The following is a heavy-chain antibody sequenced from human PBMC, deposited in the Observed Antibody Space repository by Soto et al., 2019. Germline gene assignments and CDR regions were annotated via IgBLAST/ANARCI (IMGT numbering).Heavy chain of an antibody. Sequence: GGSLRLSCAASGFTFSNAWMNWVRQAPGKGLEWVGRIKSKTDGGTTDYAAPVKGRFTISRDDSKNTLYLQMNSLKTEDTAVYYCTTGGVVVPAAIVKRYYYYYYGMDVWGQGTTVTVSS. J-gene: IGHJ6*02. CDR2: IKSKTDGGTT. CDR3: TTGGVVVPAAIVKRYYYYYYGMDV. V-gene: IGHV3-15*07. CDR1: GFTFSNAW. D-gene: IGHD2-2*01.